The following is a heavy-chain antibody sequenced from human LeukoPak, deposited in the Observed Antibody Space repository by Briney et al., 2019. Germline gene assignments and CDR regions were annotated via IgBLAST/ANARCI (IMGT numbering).Heavy chain of an antibody. CDR3: ASGVVYGRDY. CDR2: ISSSSSYI. D-gene: IGHD2/OR15-2a*01. Sequence: GGSLRLSCAASGFTFSSYSMNWVRQAPGKGLEWVSSISSSSSYIYYADSVKGRFTISRDNAKNSLYLQMNSLRAEDTAVYYCASGVVYGRDYWGQGTLITVSS. V-gene: IGHV3-21*01. CDR1: GFTFSSYS. J-gene: IGHJ4*02.